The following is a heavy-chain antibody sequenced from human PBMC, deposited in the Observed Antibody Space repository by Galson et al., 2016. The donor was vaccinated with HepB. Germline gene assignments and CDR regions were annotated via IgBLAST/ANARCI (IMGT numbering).Heavy chain of an antibody. CDR2: VYYTGST. D-gene: IGHD5-24*01. Sequence: SETLSLTCSVSGDSISSYYWTWVRQPPGKGLEWIGYVYYTGSTDYNPSLISRVTISVDTSKNQFSLKLRSVTAADTAVYFCARSRDGYNFDAFDIWGQGTMVRVSS. CDR1: GDSISSYY. CDR3: ARSRDGYNFDAFDI. V-gene: IGHV4-59*08. J-gene: IGHJ3*02.